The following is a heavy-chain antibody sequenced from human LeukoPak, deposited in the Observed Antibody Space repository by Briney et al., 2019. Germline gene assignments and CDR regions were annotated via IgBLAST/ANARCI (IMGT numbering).Heavy chain of an antibody. J-gene: IGHJ5*02. Sequence: SETLSLTCTLSGYSISSGYYWGWIRQPPGKGLEWIGSIYHSGSTYYNPSLKSRVTISVDTSKNQFSLKLSSVTAADTAVYYCARDQRYNWNPRAGSDWFDPRGQGTLVTVSS. D-gene: IGHD1-20*01. V-gene: IGHV4-38-2*02. CDR1: GYSISSGYY. CDR2: IYHSGST. CDR3: ARDQRYNWNPRAGSDWFDP.